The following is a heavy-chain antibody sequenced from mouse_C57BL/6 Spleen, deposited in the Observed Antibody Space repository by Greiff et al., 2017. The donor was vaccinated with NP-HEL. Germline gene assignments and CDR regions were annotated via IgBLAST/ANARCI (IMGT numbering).Heavy chain of an antibody. J-gene: IGHJ3*01. CDR3: ARSGGGNWGFAY. D-gene: IGHD2-1*01. CDR1: GYTFTSYW. CDR2: IDPSDSYT. Sequence: QVQLKQPGAELVMPGASVKLSCKASGYTFTSYWMHWVKQRPGQGLEWIGEIDPSDSYTNYNQKFKGKSTLTVDKSSSTAYMQLSSLTSEDSAVYYCARSGGGNWGFAYWGQGTLVTVSA. V-gene: IGHV1-69*01.